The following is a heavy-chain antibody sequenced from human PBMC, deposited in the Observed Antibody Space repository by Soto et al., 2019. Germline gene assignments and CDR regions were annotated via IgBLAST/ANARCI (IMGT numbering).Heavy chain of an antibody. V-gene: IGHV3-30*18. CDR1: GFTFSSYG. J-gene: IGHJ4*02. Sequence: GVLRLSCAASGFTFSSYGMHWVRQAPGKGLEWVAVISYDGSNKYYADSVKGRFTISRDNSKNTLYLQMNSLRAEDTAVYYCAKYLRGNGGNHFDYWGQGTLVTVSS. CDR2: ISYDGSNK. D-gene: IGHD2-15*01. CDR3: AKYLRGNGGNHFDY.